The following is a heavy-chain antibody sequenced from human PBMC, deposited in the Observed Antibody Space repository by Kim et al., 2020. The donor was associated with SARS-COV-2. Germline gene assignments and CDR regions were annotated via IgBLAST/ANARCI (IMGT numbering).Heavy chain of an antibody. D-gene: IGHD6-25*01. CDR3: ARADPLGSGFPYYFFDH. CDR1: GYIFTAYY. CDR2: INSNNGVT. V-gene: IGHV1-2*02. Sequence: ASVKVSCRASGYIFTAYYIYWLRQAPGQGLEWLGWINSNNGVTEYAQKFHDRVTMTTVTSVRTVYMELNSLRSDDTAVYYCARADPLGSGFPYYFFDHWGQGALVTVSS. J-gene: IGHJ4*02.